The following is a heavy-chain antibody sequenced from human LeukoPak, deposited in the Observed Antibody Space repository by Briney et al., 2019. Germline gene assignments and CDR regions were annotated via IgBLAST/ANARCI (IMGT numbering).Heavy chain of an antibody. CDR2: IDRDGNIT. V-gene: IGHV3-74*01. J-gene: IGHJ3*02. D-gene: IGHD3-22*01. CDR3: ARENYYGSRSLDI. CDR1: GFTFSTYW. Sequence: GGSLRLSCAVSGFTFSTYWMLWVRQTPGKGLVWVSRIDRDGNITSYADSVKGRFTISRDNAKNTLYLQMNSLSAEDTAVYYCARENYYGSRSLDIWGQGTMVTVSS.